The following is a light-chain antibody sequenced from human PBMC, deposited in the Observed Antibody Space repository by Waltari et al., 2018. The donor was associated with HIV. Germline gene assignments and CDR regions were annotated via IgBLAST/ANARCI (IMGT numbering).Light chain of an antibody. CDR3: SSYTSRNTHV. J-gene: IGLJ1*01. Sequence: QSALTQPASVSGSPGQSITISCTGTSSDVGGYDYVSWYQQHPGKAPKLMIYEVSSRPSVVSHRFSGSKSGNTASLTISGLQAGDEADYYCSSYTSRNTHVFGTGTKVTVL. V-gene: IGLV2-14*01. CDR1: SSDVGGYDY. CDR2: EVS.